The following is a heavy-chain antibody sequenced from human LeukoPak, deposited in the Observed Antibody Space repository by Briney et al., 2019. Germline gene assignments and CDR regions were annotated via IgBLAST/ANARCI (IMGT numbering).Heavy chain of an antibody. V-gene: IGHV4-4*07. CDR1: GGSISNYY. Sequence: SETPSLTCTVSGGSISNYYWSWIRQPAGKGLEWIGRIYAGRNTDHNPSLKSRVTMSLDSPKNQFSLRLTSVTAADTAVYYCAREHKDYDGDGYYYGYWGQGTLVSVSS. J-gene: IGHJ4*02. D-gene: IGHD2-21*02. CDR3: AREHKDYDGDGYYYGY. CDR2: IYAGRNT.